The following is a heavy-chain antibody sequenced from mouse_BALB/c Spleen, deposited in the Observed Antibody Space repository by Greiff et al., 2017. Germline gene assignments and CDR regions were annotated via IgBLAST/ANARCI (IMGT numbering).Heavy chain of an antibody. D-gene: IGHD2-1*01. CDR3: AREDGNYAMDY. CDR1: GFTFTDYY. V-gene: IGHV7-3*02. J-gene: IGHJ4*01. Sequence: EVMLVESGGGLVQPGGSLRLSCATSGFTFTDYYMSWVRQPPGKALEWLGFIRNKANGYTTEYSASVKGRFTISRDNSQSILYLQMNTLRAEDSATYYCAREDGNYAMDYWGQGTSVTVSS. CDR2: IRNKANGYTT.